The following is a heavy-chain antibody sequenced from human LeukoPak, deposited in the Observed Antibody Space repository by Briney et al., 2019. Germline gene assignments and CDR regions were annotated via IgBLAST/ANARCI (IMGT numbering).Heavy chain of an antibody. V-gene: IGHV4-61*02. CDR2: IYTSGST. Sequence: SETLSLTCTVSGGSISSGSYYWSWIRQPAGKGLEWIGRIYTSGSTNYNPSLKRRVTISVDTSKNQFSLKLSSVTAADTAVYYCARTVVVISGGFDYWGQGTLVTVSS. D-gene: IGHD3-22*01. CDR1: GGSISSGSYY. CDR3: ARTVVVISGGFDY. J-gene: IGHJ4*02.